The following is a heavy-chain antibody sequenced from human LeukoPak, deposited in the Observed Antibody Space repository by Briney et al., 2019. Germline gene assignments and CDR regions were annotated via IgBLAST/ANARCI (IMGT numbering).Heavy chain of an antibody. CDR1: GFTFIIYW. Sequence: GGPLMLSCAASGFTFIIYWMTWVRQAPGKGLEWVANIKQDGSEIYYVDSVKGRFTISRDNAKNSLYLQMNSLRAEDTAVYYCARGSSGSYLGAFDIWGQGTMVTVSS. V-gene: IGHV3-7*04. J-gene: IGHJ3*02. D-gene: IGHD3-22*01. CDR3: ARGSSGSYLGAFDI. CDR2: IKQDGSEI.